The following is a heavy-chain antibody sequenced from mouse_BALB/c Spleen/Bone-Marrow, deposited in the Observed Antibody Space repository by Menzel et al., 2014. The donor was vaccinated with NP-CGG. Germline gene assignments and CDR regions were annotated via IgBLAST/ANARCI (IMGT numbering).Heavy chain of an antibody. V-gene: IGHV1-14*01. CDR1: GYTFTSYV. D-gene: IGHD2-2*01. Sequence: EVQLQQSGPELVKPGASVKMSCKASGYTFTSYVMHWVKQKPGQGLEWIGNINTNNDGTKYNEKFKGKATLTSDKSSSTAYMELSSLTSEDSAVYYCARSLYGYDWYFDVWGAGTTVTVSS. CDR2: INTNNDGT. CDR3: ARSLYGYDWYFDV. J-gene: IGHJ1*01.